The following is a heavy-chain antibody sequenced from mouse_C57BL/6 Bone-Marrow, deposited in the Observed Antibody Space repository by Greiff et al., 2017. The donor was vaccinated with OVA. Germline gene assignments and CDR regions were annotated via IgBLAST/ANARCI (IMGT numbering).Heavy chain of an antibody. D-gene: IGHD1-1*01. Sequence: QVQLKQPGAELVKPGASVKLSCKASGYTFTSYWMHWVKQRPGQGLEWIGMIHPNSGSTNYNEKFKSKATLTVDKSSSTAYMQLSSLTSEDSAVYYCARRNYGSSYDAWFAYWGQGTLVTVSA. J-gene: IGHJ3*01. V-gene: IGHV1-64*01. CDR3: ARRNYGSSYDAWFAY. CDR2: IHPNSGST. CDR1: GYTFTSYW.